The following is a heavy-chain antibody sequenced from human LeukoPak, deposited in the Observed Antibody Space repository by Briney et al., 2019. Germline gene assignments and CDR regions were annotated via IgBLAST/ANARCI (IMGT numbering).Heavy chain of an antibody. D-gene: IGHD3/OR15-3a*01. V-gene: IGHV4-31*03. Sequence: SQTLSLTCTVSGGSISSGGYHWSWIRRHPGKGLEWIGYIYYSGSTYYNPSLKSRVTISVDTSKNQFSLKLSSVTAADTAVYCCVGLRNWFDPWGQGTLVTVSS. CDR3: VGLRNWFDP. CDR1: GGSISSGGYH. CDR2: IYYSGST. J-gene: IGHJ5*02.